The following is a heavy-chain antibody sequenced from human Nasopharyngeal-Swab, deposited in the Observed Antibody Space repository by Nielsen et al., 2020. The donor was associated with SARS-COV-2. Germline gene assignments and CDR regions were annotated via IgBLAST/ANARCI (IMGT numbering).Heavy chain of an antibody. CDR3: AKDRYYDSSGYYSAFDI. J-gene: IGHJ3*02. CDR2: ISGSGGST. V-gene: IGHV3-23*01. D-gene: IGHD3-22*01. CDR1: GFTFSSYA. Sequence: GESLKISCAASGFTFSSYAMSWVRQAPGKGLEWVSAISGSGGSTYYADSVKGRFTISRDNSKNTLYLQMNSLSAEDTAVYYCAKDRYYDSSGYYSAFDIWGQGTMVTVSS.